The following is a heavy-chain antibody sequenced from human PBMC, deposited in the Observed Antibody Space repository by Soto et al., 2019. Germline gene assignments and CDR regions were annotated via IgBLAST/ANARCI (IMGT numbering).Heavy chain of an antibody. CDR1: SGSITSGGDY. CDR2: IYYSGST. V-gene: IGHV4-31*03. CDR3: ARDRGTYDLWSDHPAWGIDV. Sequence: QVQLQESGPGLVEPSQTLSLTCTVSSGSITSGGDYWTWIRQHPGKALEWIGYIYYSGSTYYNPYLMLRVNISVETSQNQCSLQLSGVTAADTAVYFCARDRGTYDLWSDHPAWGIDVWGQGTTGPVSS. J-gene: IGHJ6*02. D-gene: IGHD3-3*01.